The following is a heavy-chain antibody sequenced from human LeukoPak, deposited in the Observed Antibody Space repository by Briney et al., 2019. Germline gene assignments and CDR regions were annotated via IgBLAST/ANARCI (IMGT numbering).Heavy chain of an antibody. CDR3: ARDKTRGMVDSDYYDSSGYYYAAGY. Sequence: ASVKVSCKASGYTFTSYAMHWVRQAPGQRLEWMGWINAGNGNTKYSQKFQGRVTMTRDTSTSTAYMELSSLRSEDTAVYYCARDKTRGMVDSDYYDSSGYYYAAGYWGQGTLVTVSS. CDR2: INAGNGNT. J-gene: IGHJ4*02. CDR1: GYTFTSYA. V-gene: IGHV1-3*01. D-gene: IGHD3-22*01.